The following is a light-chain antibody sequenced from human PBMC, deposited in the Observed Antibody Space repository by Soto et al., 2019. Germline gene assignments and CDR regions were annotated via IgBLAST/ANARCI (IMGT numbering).Light chain of an antibody. J-gene: IGKJ2*01. Sequence: DIQMTQSQSSLSASVGDRVTITCRASQSISSYLNWYQQKPGKAPKLLIYAASSLQSGVPSRFSGSGSGTDFTLTISSLQPEDFATYYCQQSYSTLLYTFGQGTKVDIK. CDR3: QQSYSTLLYT. CDR2: AAS. V-gene: IGKV1-39*01. CDR1: QSISSY.